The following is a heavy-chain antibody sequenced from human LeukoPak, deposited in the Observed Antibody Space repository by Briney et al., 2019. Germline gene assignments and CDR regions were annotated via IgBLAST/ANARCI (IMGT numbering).Heavy chain of an antibody. CDR3: ARDLKFGRWFGEGSNAFDI. CDR2: ISGSGGST. D-gene: IGHD3-10*01. V-gene: IGHV3-23*01. CDR1: GFTFSSYA. J-gene: IGHJ3*02. Sequence: PGGSLRLSCAASGFTFSSYAMSWVRQVPGKGLEWVSAISGSGGSTYYADSLKGRFTISRDNAKASLYLQMNSLRAKDTAVYYCARDLKFGRWFGEGSNAFDIWGQGTMITVSS.